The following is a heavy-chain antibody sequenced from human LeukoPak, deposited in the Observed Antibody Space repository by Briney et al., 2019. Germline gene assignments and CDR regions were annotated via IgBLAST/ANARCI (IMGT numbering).Heavy chain of an antibody. CDR2: IHGGGEGT. Sequence: PGGSLRLSCAASGFTFSSYAMSWARQAPGKGLEWVSAIHGGGEGTYYADSVKGRFTVSRDNSKNTLYLQMDGLRAEDTAVYYCAKMAGMTRQVYYMDVWGKGATVTVSS. J-gene: IGHJ6*03. CDR1: GFTFSSYA. V-gene: IGHV3-23*01. CDR3: AKMAGMTRQVYYMDV. D-gene: IGHD1-1*01.